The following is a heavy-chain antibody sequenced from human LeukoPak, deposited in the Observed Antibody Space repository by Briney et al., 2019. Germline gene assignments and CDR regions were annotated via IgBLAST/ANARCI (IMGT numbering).Heavy chain of an antibody. J-gene: IGHJ4*02. V-gene: IGHV3-33*01. CDR3: AREGGAVAGTFDY. CDR1: GFTFSSYG. D-gene: IGHD6-19*01. Sequence: GRSLRLSCAASGFTFSSYGMHWVRQAPGKWLEWVAVIWYDGSNKYYADSVKGRFTIFRDNSKNTLYLQMNSLRAEDTAVYYCAREGGAVAGTFDYWGQGTLVTVSS. CDR2: IWYDGSNK.